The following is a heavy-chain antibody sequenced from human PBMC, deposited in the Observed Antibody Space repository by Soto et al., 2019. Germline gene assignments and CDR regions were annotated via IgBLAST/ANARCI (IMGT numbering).Heavy chain of an antibody. J-gene: IGHJ3*02. CDR2: IIPIFGTA. Sequence: GASVKVSCKASGGTFSSYAISWVRQAPGQGLEWMGGIIPIFGTANYAQKFQGRVTITADESTSTAYMELSSPRSEDTAVYYCARPRLIAVAGKYAFDIWGQGTMVTVSS. D-gene: IGHD6-19*01. CDR1: GGTFSSYA. CDR3: ARPRLIAVAGKYAFDI. V-gene: IGHV1-69*13.